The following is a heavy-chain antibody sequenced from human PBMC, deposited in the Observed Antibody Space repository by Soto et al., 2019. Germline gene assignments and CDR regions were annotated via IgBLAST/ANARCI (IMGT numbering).Heavy chain of an antibody. CDR1: GFTFSNVW. D-gene: IGHD6-19*01. V-gene: IGHV3-15*07. Sequence: EVQLVESGGGLVKPGGSLRLSCAGSGFTFSNVWMNWVRQAPGKGLEWVGRIKSETDGGTIDYAAPVKGRFTISRDDSNNILYLQMNSLKTEDTATYYCTPLALKYNSDWYPLSDWGQGTRVTVSS. J-gene: IGHJ4*02. CDR3: TPLALKYNSDWYPLSD. CDR2: IKSETDGGTI.